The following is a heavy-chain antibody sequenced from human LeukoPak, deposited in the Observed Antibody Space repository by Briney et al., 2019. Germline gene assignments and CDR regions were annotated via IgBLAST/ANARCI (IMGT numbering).Heavy chain of an antibody. D-gene: IGHD3-10*01. CDR1: GASMNTHY. CDR3: ARLLWFGELLDY. J-gene: IGHJ4*02. Sequence: PSETLSLTCAVSGASMNTHYWSWIRQPPGKGLEWIGYMLDTVTTKDNPSLKSRFTLSADTSKNQFSLQLNSVTPEDTAVYYCARLLWFGELLDYWGQGTLVTVSS. V-gene: IGHV4-59*11. CDR2: MLDTVTT.